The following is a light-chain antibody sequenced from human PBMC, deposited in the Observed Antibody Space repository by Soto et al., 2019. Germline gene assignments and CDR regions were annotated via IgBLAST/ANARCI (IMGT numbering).Light chain of an antibody. J-gene: IGKJ4*01. CDR3: QQHNRYPLT. Sequence: DIPMTQSPSTLSASVGDRVTITCRASQSISSWLAWYQQKPGKAPKLLIYKASSLQSGVPSRFSGSGSGAEFTLDISSLQPDDFATYYCQQHNRYPLTFGGGTKVEIK. V-gene: IGKV1-5*03. CDR1: QSISSW. CDR2: KAS.